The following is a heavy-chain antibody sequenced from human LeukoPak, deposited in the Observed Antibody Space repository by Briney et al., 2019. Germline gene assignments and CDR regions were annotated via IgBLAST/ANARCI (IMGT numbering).Heavy chain of an antibody. CDR1: GYTFTGYY. CDR2: INPNSGGT. J-gene: IGHJ4*02. Sequence: ASVKDSCKAPGYTFTGYYMHWVRQAPGQGLEWMGRINPNSGGTNYAQKFQGRVTMTRHTSISTAYMELSRLRSDDTAVYYCAREGDSSGYYPFDYWGQGTLVTVSS. CDR3: AREGDSSGYYPFDY. V-gene: IGHV1-2*06. D-gene: IGHD3-22*01.